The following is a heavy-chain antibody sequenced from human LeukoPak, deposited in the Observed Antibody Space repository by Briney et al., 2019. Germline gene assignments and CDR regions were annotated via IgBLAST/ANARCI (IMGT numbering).Heavy chain of an antibody. D-gene: IGHD2-15*01. Sequence: GGSLRHSCAASGFTVSSNCMSWVRQAPGKGLEWVSLICSGGNTYYADSVKGRFTISRDDSKNTLYLQMNSLRAEDTAVYYCARRYCSGGTCYFFDYWGQGTLVTVSS. CDR3: ARRYCSGGTCYFFDY. CDR2: ICSGGNT. V-gene: IGHV3-53*01. CDR1: GFTVSSNC. J-gene: IGHJ4*02.